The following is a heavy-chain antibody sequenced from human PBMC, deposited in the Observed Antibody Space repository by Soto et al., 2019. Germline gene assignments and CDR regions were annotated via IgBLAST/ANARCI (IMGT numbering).Heavy chain of an antibody. CDR2: IYSSGST. CDR3: ACLYNWNGWSDY. V-gene: IGHV4-4*07. Sequence: QVQLQESGPGLVKPSETLSLTCTVSGVSITSYYWSWIRQPAGKGLEWIGGIYSSGSTNYNPSLKGRVTMSIDTSKYLFSLKLSSVTAADTAVYYCACLYNWNGWSDYWGQGTLVTVSS. J-gene: IGHJ4*02. CDR1: GVSITSYY. D-gene: IGHD1-20*01.